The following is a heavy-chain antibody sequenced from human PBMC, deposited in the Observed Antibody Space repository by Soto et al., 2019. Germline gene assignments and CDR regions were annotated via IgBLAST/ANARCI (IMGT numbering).Heavy chain of an antibody. J-gene: IGHJ4*02. CDR3: ARDTLDSRSPFDY. V-gene: IGHV3-30-3*01. Sequence: QVQLVESGGGVVQPGRSLRLSCAASGFTFSSYAMHWVRQAPGKGLEWVAVISYDGSNKYYADSVKGRFTISRDNSKNTLYLQMNSLRAEDTAVDYCARDTLDSRSPFDYWGQGTLVTVSS. D-gene: IGHD6-6*01. CDR2: ISYDGSNK. CDR1: GFTFSSYA.